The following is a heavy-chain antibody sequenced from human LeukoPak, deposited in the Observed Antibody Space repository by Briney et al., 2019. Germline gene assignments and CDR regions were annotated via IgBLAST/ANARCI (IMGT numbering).Heavy chain of an antibody. Sequence: PSETLSLTCAVYGGSFSGYYWSWIRQPPGKGLEWIGEINHSGSTNYNPSLKSRVTISIDTSKNQFSLKLSSVTAADTAVYYCAKNSQTTVTPLDYFDYWGQGTLVTVSS. CDR2: INHSGST. D-gene: IGHD4-17*01. V-gene: IGHV4-34*01. CDR3: AKNSQTTVTPLDYFDY. CDR1: GGSFSGYY. J-gene: IGHJ4*02.